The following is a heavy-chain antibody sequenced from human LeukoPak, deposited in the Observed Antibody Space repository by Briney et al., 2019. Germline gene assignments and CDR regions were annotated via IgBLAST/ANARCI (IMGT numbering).Heavy chain of an antibody. CDR2: IRYDGSNK. J-gene: IGHJ4*02. CDR1: GFTFSSYG. V-gene: IGHV3-30*02. D-gene: IGHD6-19*01. CDR3: AKDGEFYSSGCNDY. Sequence: GGSLRLSCAASGFTFSSYGMHWVRQAPGKGLEWVAFIRYDGSNKYYADSVKGRFTISRDNSKNTLYLQMNSLRAEDTAVYYCAKDGEFYSSGCNDYWGQGTLVTVSS.